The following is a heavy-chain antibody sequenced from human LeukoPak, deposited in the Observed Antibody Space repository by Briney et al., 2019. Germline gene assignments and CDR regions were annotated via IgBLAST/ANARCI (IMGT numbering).Heavy chain of an antibody. CDR1: GGSFSGYY. CDR2: INHSGRT. V-gene: IGHV4-34*01. J-gene: IGHJ4*02. Sequence: SETLSLTCAVYGGSFSGYYWTWIRQPPGKGLEWIGEINHSGRTNYNPSLKCRVTISVDTSKNQFSLKLSSVTAADTAVYYCAILPLTYYYDSSGPGPTELVDYWGQGTLVTVSS. CDR3: AILPLTYYYDSSGPGPTELVDY. D-gene: IGHD3-22*01.